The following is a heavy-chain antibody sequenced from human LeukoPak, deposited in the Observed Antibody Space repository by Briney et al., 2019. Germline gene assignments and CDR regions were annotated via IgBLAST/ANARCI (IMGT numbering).Heavy chain of an antibody. V-gene: IGHV4-61*02. Sequence: SQTLSLTCTVSGGSISSGSYYWSWIRQPAGKGLEWIGRIYTSGSTNYNPSLKSRVTISVDTSRNQFSLKLSSVTAADTAVYYCARRVHYDILTNYYRPFDYWGQGTLVTVSS. D-gene: IGHD3-9*01. J-gene: IGHJ4*02. CDR1: GGSISSGSYY. CDR3: ARRVHYDILTNYYRPFDY. CDR2: IYTSGST.